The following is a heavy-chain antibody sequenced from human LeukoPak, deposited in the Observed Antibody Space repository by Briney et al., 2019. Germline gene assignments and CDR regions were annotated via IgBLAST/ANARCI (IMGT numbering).Heavy chain of an antibody. CDR3: ARNYGSGSLDI. CDR1: GYTFTSYY. J-gene: IGHJ3*02. CDR2: INPSGGST. Sequence: ASVKVSFKASGYTFTSYYMHWVRQAPGQGLEWMGIINPSGGSTSYAQKLQGRVTMTRDTSTSTVYMELSSLRSEDTAVYYCARNYGSGSLDIWGQGTMVTVSS. V-gene: IGHV1-46*01. D-gene: IGHD3-10*01.